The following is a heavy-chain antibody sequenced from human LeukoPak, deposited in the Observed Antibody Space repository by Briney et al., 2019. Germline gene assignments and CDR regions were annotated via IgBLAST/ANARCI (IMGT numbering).Heavy chain of an antibody. CDR2: IIPILGTA. D-gene: IGHD3-3*02. CDR1: GGTFSSYA. J-gene: IGHJ4*02. V-gene: IGHV1-69*10. Sequence: GASVKVSCKASGGTFSSYAISWVRQAPGQGLEWMGGIIPILGTANYAQKFQGRVTITADKSTSTAYMELSSLRSEDTAVYYCARFTPRLSREKFDYWGQGTLVTVSS. CDR3: ARFTPRLSREKFDY.